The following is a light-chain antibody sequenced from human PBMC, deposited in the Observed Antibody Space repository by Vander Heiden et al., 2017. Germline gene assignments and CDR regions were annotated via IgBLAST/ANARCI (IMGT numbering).Light chain of an antibody. Sequence: SYVLTQPPSVSVAPGPTARITWGGNNIGSKSVHWYQQKPGQAPVLVVYDDSDQPSGIPERFSGSNSGNTATLTISRVEAGDEADYYCQVWDSSRRVFGGGTKLTVL. J-gene: IGLJ3*02. CDR2: DDS. CDR1: NIGSKS. CDR3: QVWDSSRRV. V-gene: IGLV3-21*02.